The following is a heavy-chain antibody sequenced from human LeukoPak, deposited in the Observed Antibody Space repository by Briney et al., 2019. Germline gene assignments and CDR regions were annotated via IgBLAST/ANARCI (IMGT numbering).Heavy chain of an antibody. Sequence: GGSLRLSCAASGFTFSSYSMNWVRQAPGKGLQWVSSISSSSLYIYYADSVKGRFTISRDNAKNSLYLQMNSLRAEDTAVYYCAKALVVAAPDYFDYWGQGTLVTVSS. CDR3: AKALVVAAPDYFDY. CDR1: GFTFSSYS. V-gene: IGHV3-21*04. J-gene: IGHJ4*02. D-gene: IGHD2-15*01. CDR2: ISSSSLYI.